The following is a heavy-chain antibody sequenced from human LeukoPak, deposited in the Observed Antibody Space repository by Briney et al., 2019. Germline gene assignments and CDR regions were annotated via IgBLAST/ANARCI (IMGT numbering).Heavy chain of an antibody. CDR3: ARDGTAPGLYFDL. J-gene: IGHJ4*01. D-gene: IGHD6-13*01. V-gene: IGHV3-7*01. CDR1: GFTFSDYW. Sequence: QSGGSLRLSCAVSGFTFSDYWVNWVRQAPGKGLEWVASIRHDGGENSYVDSVMGRFTIYRDNTKNSLYLLMNSLRAEDTAVYYCARDGTAPGLYFDLWGQGTLVTVSS. CDR2: IRHDGGEN.